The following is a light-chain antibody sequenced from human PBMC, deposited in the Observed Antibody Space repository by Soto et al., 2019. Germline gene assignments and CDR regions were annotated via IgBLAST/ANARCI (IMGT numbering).Light chain of an antibody. CDR3: LKHRHWPPWT. CDR2: GAS. CDR1: ENVRTF. J-gene: IGKJ1*01. V-gene: IGKV3-11*01. Sequence: LLTQSPATLSLSPGERATLSCRASENVRTFVDWYQQKPGQAPRLPIYGASNSATGIPARFSGSASGTDFTLTITNPEPEDFGVYYCLKHRHWPPWTCAQGTNVEI.